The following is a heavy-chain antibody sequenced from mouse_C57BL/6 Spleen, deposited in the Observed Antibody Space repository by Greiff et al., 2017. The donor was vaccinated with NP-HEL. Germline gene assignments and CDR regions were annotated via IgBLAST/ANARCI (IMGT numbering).Heavy chain of an antibody. J-gene: IGHJ3*01. Sequence: QVQLKESDAELVKPGASVKISCKVSGYTFTDHTIHWMKQRPEQGLEWIGYIYPRDGSTKYNEKFKGKATLTADKSSSTAYMQLNSLTSEDSAVYFCARERNRTAQAKGFAYWGQGTLVTVSA. D-gene: IGHD3-2*02. CDR1: GYTFTDHT. CDR3: ARERNRTAQAKGFAY. CDR2: IYPRDGST. V-gene: IGHV1-78*01.